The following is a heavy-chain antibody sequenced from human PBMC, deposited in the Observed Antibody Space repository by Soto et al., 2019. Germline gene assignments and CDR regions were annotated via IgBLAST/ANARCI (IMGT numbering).Heavy chain of an antibody. D-gene: IGHD4-17*01. V-gene: IGHV3-53*01. CDR2: IYNDGNT. CDR1: GFPVSTNH. CDR3: AGYGGNSV. Sequence: EVQLVESGGGLTQPGGSLRLSCAVSGFPVSTNHVTWVRQATGKGLQWVSAIYNDGNTYYADSVKGRFTISRDNSKNTVFLQMNSLGAEDPAVYYCAGYGGNSVWGQGTLVTVSS. J-gene: IGHJ4*02.